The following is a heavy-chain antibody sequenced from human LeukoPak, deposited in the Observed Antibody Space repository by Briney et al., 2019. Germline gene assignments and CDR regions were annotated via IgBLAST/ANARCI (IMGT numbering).Heavy chain of an antibody. J-gene: IGHJ5*02. V-gene: IGHV3-64D*06. CDR3: IRRFDP. CDR2: ININGDTT. Sequence: GGSLRLSCSASGFTFSSYSMHWVRQAPGKGLEYVSTININGDTTYYADSVKGRFTISRDNSKNTVYLQMSSLRTEDTAVYYCIRRFDPWGQETLVTVSS. CDR1: GFTFSSYS.